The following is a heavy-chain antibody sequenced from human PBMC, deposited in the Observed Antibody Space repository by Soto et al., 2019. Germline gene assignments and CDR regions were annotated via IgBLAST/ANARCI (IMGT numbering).Heavy chain of an antibody. CDR1: GFSLTTSGVG. D-gene: IGHD3-3*01. V-gene: IGHV2-5*02. CDR3: AHRVLRTVFGLVTTTAIYFDF. Sequence: QITLNESGPTVVRPTETLTLTCRFSGFSLTTSGVGVGWIRQSPGKAPEWLALIYWDDDKRYSASLKSRLTITKDTSKNQVVLTVSDLYPTDTATYYGAHRVLRTVFGLVTTTAIYFDFWGQGTPVAVSS. J-gene: IGHJ4*02. CDR2: IYWDDDK.